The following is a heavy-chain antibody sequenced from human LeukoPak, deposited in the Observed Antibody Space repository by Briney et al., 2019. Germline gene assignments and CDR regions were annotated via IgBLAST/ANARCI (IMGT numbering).Heavy chain of an antibody. CDR1: GFTFTSYS. CDR2: ISSRSTYI. J-gene: IGHJ4*02. Sequence: GGSLRLSCAASGFTFTSYSLNWVRQAPGRGLEWVSSISSRSTYILYADSVKGRFTISRDNSKNTLYLQMNSLRAEDTAVYYCAKGDRVGSGWYGDYWGQGTLVTVSS. V-gene: IGHV3-21*04. CDR3: AKGDRVGSGWYGDY. D-gene: IGHD6-19*01.